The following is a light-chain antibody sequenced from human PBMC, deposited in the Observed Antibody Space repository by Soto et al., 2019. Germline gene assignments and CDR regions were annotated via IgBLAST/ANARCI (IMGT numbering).Light chain of an antibody. CDR1: SSNIGAGYD. Sequence: QSVLTQPPSVSGAPGHRVTISCTGSSSNIGAGYDVHWYQQLPGRDPKLLIYGNTNRPSGVPDRFSGSKSGTSASLAITGLQAEDEADYYCLSFDSSLSVVFGGGTKLTVL. CDR3: LSFDSSLSVV. V-gene: IGLV1-40*01. CDR2: GNT. J-gene: IGLJ2*01.